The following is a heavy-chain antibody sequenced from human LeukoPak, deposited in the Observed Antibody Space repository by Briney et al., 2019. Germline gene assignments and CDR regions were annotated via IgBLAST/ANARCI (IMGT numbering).Heavy chain of an antibody. Sequence: GGSLRLSCAASGFTFSISAMSWVRQAPGKGLEWVSAISGSGGSTYYADSVKGRFTISRDNSKNTLYLQMNSLRAEDTAVYYCAKGRWWAYGDYEKSDYWGQGTLVTVSS. CDR2: ISGSGGST. V-gene: IGHV3-23*01. D-gene: IGHD4-17*01. CDR1: GFTFSISA. J-gene: IGHJ4*02. CDR3: AKGRWWAYGDYEKSDY.